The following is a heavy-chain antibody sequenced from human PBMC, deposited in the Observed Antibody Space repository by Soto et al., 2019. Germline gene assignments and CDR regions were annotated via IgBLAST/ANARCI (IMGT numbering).Heavy chain of an antibody. CDR1: GGSVSSGSYY. V-gene: IGHV4-61*01. D-gene: IGHD3-22*01. CDR2: IYYTGRT. J-gene: IGHJ4*02. Sequence: QVQLQESGPGLVKPSETLSLTCIVSGGSVSSGSYYWSWIRQPPGKVLEWIGFIYYTGRTSYNPSLKSRVTISVDTYNNQFFLKLSSVTAADTSVYFCATMSSSGYPLDYWGRGTLVTVSS. CDR3: ATMSSSGYPLDY.